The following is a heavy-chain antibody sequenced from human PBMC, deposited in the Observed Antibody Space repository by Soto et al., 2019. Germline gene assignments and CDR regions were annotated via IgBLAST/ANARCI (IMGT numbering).Heavy chain of an antibody. CDR3: ARAVGGSGDNWFDP. CDR1: GYTCTSYF. V-gene: IGHV1-18*01. D-gene: IGHD2-15*01. CDR2: ISAYNGNT. Sequence: GPSLYVSCQASGYTCTSYFISWVRQAPGQGLEWMGWISAYNGNTNYAQKLQGRVTMTTDTSTSTAYMELRSLRSDDTAVYYGARAVGGSGDNWFDPWGQGTLVTVSS. J-gene: IGHJ5*02.